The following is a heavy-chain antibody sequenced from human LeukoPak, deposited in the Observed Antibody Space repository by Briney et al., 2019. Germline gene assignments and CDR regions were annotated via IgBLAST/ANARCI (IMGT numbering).Heavy chain of an antibody. V-gene: IGHV4-4*07. D-gene: IGHD1-26*01. J-gene: IGHJ4*02. CDR3: ARMYSGTYGGIDS. CDR1: GGSISSYY. Sequence: SETLSLTCTVSGGSISSYYWSWIRQPAGEGLEWIGRIYSSGSTNYNPSLKSRVTMSVDTSKNKFSLKLTSVTAADTGVHYCARMYSGTYGGIDSWGQGTLVTVSS. CDR2: IYSSGST.